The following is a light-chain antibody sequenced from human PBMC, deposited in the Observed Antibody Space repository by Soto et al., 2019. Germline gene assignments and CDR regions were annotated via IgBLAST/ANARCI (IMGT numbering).Light chain of an antibody. CDR3: QQSSSTPQT. V-gene: IGKV1-39*01. Sequence: DIQMTQSPSSLSASVGDRVTITCRASQTIRNFLNWYQQKPGTAPRLLIHTTSSLQSGVPARFSGSGSGTDITLTISSLQSEDFATYYCQQSSSTPQTFGGGTKVEI. CDR1: QTIRNF. J-gene: IGKJ4*01. CDR2: TTS.